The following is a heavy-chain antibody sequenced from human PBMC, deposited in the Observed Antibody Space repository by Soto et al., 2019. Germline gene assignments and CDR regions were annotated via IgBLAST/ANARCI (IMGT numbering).Heavy chain of an antibody. J-gene: IGHJ4*02. V-gene: IGHV3-30*18. D-gene: IGHD3-22*01. CDR2: ISYDGSNK. CDR1: GFTFSSYG. Sequence: PXGSLRLSCSPSGFTFSSYGMHWVRQAPGKGLEWVAVISYDGSNKYYADSVKGRFTISRDNSKNTLYLQMNSLRAEDTAVYYCAKDVPVSYYDSSGYPDSWGQGTLVTVSS. CDR3: AKDVPVSYYDSSGYPDS.